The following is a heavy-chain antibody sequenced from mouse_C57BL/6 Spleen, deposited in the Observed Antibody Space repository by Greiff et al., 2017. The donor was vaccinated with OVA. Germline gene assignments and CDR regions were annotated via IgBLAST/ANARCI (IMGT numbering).Heavy chain of an antibody. CDR2: IYPSDSET. CDR3: ASSIYYGYDGFAY. V-gene: IGHV1-61*01. J-gene: IGHJ3*01. Sequence: VQLKQPGAELVRPGSSVKLSCKASGYTFTSYWMDWVKQRPGQGLEWIGNIYPSDSETHYNQKFKDKATLTVDKSSSTAYMQLSSLTSEDSAVYYCASSIYYGYDGFAYWGQGTLVTVSA. CDR1: GYTFTSYW. D-gene: IGHD2-2*01.